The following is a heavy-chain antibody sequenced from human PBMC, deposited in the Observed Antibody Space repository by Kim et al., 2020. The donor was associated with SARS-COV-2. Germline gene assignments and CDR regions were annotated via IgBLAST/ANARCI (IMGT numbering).Heavy chain of an antibody. D-gene: IGHD5-18*01. CDR2: ISGSGGST. Sequence: GGSLRLSCAASGFTFSSYAMSWVRQAPGKGLGWVSAISGSGGSTYYADSVKGRFTISRDNSKNTLYLQMNSLRAEDTAVYYCAKARRYSYGSCDYWGQGTLVTVSS. V-gene: IGHV3-23*01. CDR1: GFTFSSYA. J-gene: IGHJ4*02. CDR3: AKARRYSYGSCDY.